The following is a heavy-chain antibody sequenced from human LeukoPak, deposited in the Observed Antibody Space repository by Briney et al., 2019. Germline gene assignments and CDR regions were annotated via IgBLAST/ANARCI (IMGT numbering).Heavy chain of an antibody. D-gene: IGHD6-19*01. J-gene: IGHJ4*02. V-gene: IGHV3-11*06. CDR3: ARGPYSSGSSADY. CDR2: ISGSDTYT. Sequence: MTGGSLRLSCAASGFTFSDYYMSWIRQAPGKGLEWVSYISGSDTYTNYADSVKGRFTISRDNAKNSLYLQMNSLRAEDTAVYYCARGPYSSGSSADYWGQGTLVTVSS. CDR1: GFTFSDYY.